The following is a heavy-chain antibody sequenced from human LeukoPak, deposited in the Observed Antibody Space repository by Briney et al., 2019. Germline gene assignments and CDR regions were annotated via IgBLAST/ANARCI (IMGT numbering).Heavy chain of an antibody. D-gene: IGHD5-12*01. J-gene: IGHJ3*02. CDR1: GYSISSGYY. Sequence: SETLSLTCTVSGYSISSGYYWGWIRQPPGKGLEWIGSIYHSGSTYYNPSLKSRVTISVDTSKNQFSLKLSSVTAADTAVYYCARERATPFDAFDIWGQGTMVTVSS. CDR3: ARERATPFDAFDI. CDR2: IYHSGST. V-gene: IGHV4-38-2*02.